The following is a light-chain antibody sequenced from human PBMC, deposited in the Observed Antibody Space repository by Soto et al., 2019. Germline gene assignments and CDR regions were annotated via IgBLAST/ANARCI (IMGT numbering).Light chain of an antibody. CDR1: QSVITN. Sequence: EIVMTQSPATLSVSPGERASLSCTASQSVITNLAWYQQNPGQPPRLLVYGASTRAAGVPARFSGSGSGTDFTLTISSLQSEDSALSYCQQYRDWPWTFGQGTKVDIK. J-gene: IGKJ1*01. CDR2: GAS. CDR3: QQYRDWPWT. V-gene: IGKV3-15*01.